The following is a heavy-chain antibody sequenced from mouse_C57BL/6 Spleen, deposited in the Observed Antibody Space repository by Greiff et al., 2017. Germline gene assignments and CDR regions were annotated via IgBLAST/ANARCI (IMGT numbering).Heavy chain of an antibody. D-gene: IGHD1-1*01. Sequence: QVQLQQSGPELVKPGASVKISCKASGYAFSSSWMNWVKQRPGKGLEWIGRINPGDGDTNYNGKFKGKATLTADKSSSTTYMQLSSLTSEDSAVYFCAREDYCSCFFAYWGQGTLVTVSA. J-gene: IGHJ3*01. CDR3: AREDYCSCFFAY. CDR1: GYAFSSSW. CDR2: INPGDGDT. V-gene: IGHV1-82*01.